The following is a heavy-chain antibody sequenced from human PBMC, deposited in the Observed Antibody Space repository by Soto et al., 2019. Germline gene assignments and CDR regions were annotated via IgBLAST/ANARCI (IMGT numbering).Heavy chain of an antibody. J-gene: IGHJ4*02. CDR3: ARDSCSGGSCYWTFDY. CDR2: IYSDGTT. Sequence: GGSLRLSCAASGFTVSSNYMSWVRQAPGKGLEWVSVIYSDGTTYYADSVLGRFTISRDNSKNTLYLQMNSLRAEDTAVYYCARDSCSGGSCYWTFDYWGQGTLVPVSS. D-gene: IGHD2-15*01. V-gene: IGHV3-53*05. CDR1: GFTVSSNY.